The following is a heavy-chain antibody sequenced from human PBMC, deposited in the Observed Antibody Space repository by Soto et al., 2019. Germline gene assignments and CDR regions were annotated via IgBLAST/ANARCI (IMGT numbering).Heavy chain of an antibody. CDR2: INHSGST. CDR1: GGSFSGYY. D-gene: IGHD6-25*01. J-gene: IGHJ6*02. V-gene: IGHV4-34*01. Sequence: PSETLSLTCAVYGGSFSGYYWRWIRQPPGKGLEWMEEINHSGSTNYNPSLKSRVTISVDTSKNQFSLKLSSVTAADTSVYYCARGRGSILSDSSAPASTYYAYYRKAVWGQGTTDSVSS. CDR3: ARGRGSILSDSSAPASTYYAYYRKAV.